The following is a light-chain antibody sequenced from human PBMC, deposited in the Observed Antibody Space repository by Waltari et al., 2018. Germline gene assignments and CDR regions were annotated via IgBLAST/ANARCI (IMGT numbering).Light chain of an antibody. V-gene: IGLV2-23*03. CDR2: EGS. J-gene: IGLJ3*02. CDR3: CSYAGSRTFVV. CDR1: SSDVGSYNL. Sequence: QSITISCTGTSSDVGSYNLVSWYQQHPGKAPKLMICEGSKRPSGVSNRFSGSKSGNTASLTISGLQAEDEADYYCCSYAGSRTFVVFGGGTKLTVL.